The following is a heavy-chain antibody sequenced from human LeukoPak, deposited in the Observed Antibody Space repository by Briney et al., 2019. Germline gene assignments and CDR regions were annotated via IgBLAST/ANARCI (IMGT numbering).Heavy chain of an antibody. J-gene: IGHJ4*02. CDR1: GFTFSSYW. V-gene: IGHV3-7*04. CDR3: ARGYGEYGREDFDY. CDR2: IKQDGSEK. Sequence: GGSLRLSCAASGFTFSSYWMSWVRQAPGKGLEWVANIKQDGSEKYYVDSVKGRFTVSRDSAKNSLYLQMNSLRAEDTAVYYCARGYGEYGREDFDYWGQGTLVTVSS. D-gene: IGHD4-17*01.